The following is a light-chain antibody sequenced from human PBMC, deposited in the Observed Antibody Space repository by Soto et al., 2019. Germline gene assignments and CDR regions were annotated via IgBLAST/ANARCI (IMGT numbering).Light chain of an antibody. Sequence: QSALTQPPSVSGAPGQRVTISCTGSSSNIGAGYDVHWYQQLPGTAPKLLIYGNSNRPSGVPDRFSGSRSGPSASLAITGLQAEDEADYYCQSYDSSLSGWVFGGGTQLTVL. CDR3: QSYDSSLSGWV. J-gene: IGLJ3*02. CDR2: GNS. CDR1: SSNIGAGYD. V-gene: IGLV1-40*01.